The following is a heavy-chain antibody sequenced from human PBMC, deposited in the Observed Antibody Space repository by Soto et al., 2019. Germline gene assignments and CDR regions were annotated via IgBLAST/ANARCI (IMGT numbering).Heavy chain of an antibody. D-gene: IGHD2-21*01. CDR1: GGSISSSY. J-gene: IGHJ4*02. CDR2: IYASGTP. V-gene: IGHV4-4*07. Sequence: QVQLQESGPGLVKPSETLSLTCTVSGGSISSSYWSWIRQPAGKGLEWIGRIYASGTPDYNPSLKSRVTMSLDTSKNQFSLKPTSVTAADTAVYYCARLNPGLGGGAEFIDYWGQGTLVTVSS. CDR3: ARLNPGLGGGAEFIDY.